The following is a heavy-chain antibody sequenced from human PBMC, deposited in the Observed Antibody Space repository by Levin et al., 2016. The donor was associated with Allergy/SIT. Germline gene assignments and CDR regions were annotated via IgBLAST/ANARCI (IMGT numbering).Heavy chain of an antibody. J-gene: IGHJ3*02. CDR3: ARPVEMATISAFDI. CDR2: IYPGDSDT. V-gene: IGHV5-51*01. Sequence: WIRQPPGKGLEWMGIIYPGDSDTRYSPSFQGQVTISADKSISTAYLQWSSLKASDTAMYYCARPVEMATISAFDIWGQGTMVTVSS. D-gene: IGHD5-24*01.